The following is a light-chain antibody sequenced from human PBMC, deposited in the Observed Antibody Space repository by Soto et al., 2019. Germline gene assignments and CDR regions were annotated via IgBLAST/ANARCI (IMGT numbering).Light chain of an antibody. Sequence: DIQMTQSPSTLSASVGDRVTISCRASQSIAYWLAWYQQKPGKAPKLLIYKASGLESGVPSRFSGSGYGTEFTLTISSLQPDDFATYYCQQYNDYSRTFGQGTKVEIK. V-gene: IGKV1-5*03. J-gene: IGKJ1*01. CDR3: QQYNDYSRT. CDR2: KAS. CDR1: QSIAYW.